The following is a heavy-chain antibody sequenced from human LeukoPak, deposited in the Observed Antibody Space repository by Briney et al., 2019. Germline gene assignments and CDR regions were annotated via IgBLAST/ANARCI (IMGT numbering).Heavy chain of an antibody. V-gene: IGHV3-48*03. CDR2: ISSSGSTI. CDR3: ARVYYYYGMDV. CDR1: GFTFSSYE. J-gene: IGHJ6*04. Sequence: GGSLRLSCAASGFTFSSYEMNWVRQAPGKGLEWVSYISSSGSTIYYADSVKGRFTISRDKAKNSLYLQMNSLRAEDTAVYYCARVYYYYGMDVWGKGTTVTVSS.